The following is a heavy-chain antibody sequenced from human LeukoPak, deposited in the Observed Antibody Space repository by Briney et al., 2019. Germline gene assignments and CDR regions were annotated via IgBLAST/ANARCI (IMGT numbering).Heavy chain of an antibody. CDR1: GGSISSYY. CDR3: ARVSCGGDCFSATNAFHI. CDR2: IRYSGRT. D-gene: IGHD2-21*02. Sequence: SGTLSLTCSVSGGSISSYYWSWIRPPPAKGLEWLGDIRYSGRTNYNPSLKSRVTISVDTSKNEFSLKLSSVAAADTAVHYCARVSCGGDCFSATNAFHIWGQGTVVTVSS. V-gene: IGHV4-59*07. J-gene: IGHJ3*02.